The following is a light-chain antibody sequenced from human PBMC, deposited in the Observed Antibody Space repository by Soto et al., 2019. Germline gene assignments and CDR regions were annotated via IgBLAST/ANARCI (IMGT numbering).Light chain of an antibody. CDR3: SSYTSSSNHYV. V-gene: IGLV2-14*01. CDR2: EVS. CDR1: SSDVGGYNY. Sequence: QSALTQPASVSGSPGQSITISCTGTSSDVGGYNYVSWYQQHPGKAPKLMIYEVSNRPSGVSNRFSGSKSGNTASLTISGLQDEDEADYYCSSYTSSSNHYVFGTGTKVTVL. J-gene: IGLJ1*01.